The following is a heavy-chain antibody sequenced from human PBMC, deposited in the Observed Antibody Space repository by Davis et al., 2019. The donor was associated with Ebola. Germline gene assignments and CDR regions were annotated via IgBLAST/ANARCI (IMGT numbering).Heavy chain of an antibody. V-gene: IGHV5-51*01. CDR3: ARQPGAVGFDP. J-gene: IGHJ5*01. D-gene: IGHD3-16*01. CDR1: GNSFTSRW. Sequence: GESLKISCKASGNSFTSRWIGWVRQMPGKGLDWMGIISPGDSDTRYSPSFRGRVIMSVDKSISTAYLQWSSLEASDTAMYYCARQPGAVGFDPWGQGTLVTVSS. CDR2: ISPGDSDT.